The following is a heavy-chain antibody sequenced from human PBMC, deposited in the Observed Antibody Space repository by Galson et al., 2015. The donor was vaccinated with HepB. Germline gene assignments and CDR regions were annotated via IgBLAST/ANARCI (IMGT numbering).Heavy chain of an antibody. CDR3: ARQFYYDSSGYYTPASDY. J-gene: IGHJ4*02. CDR1: GYSFTSYW. Sequence: QSGAEVKKPGESLKISCKGSGYSFTSYWIGWVRQMPGKGLEWMGIIYPGDSDTRYSPSFQGQVTISADKSISTAYLQWSSLKASDTAMYSCARQFYYDSSGYYTPASDYWGQGTLVTVSS. V-gene: IGHV5-51*01. D-gene: IGHD3-22*01. CDR2: IYPGDSDT.